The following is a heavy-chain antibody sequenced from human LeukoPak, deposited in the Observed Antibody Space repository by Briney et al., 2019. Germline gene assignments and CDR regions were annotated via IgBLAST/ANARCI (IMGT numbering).Heavy chain of an antibody. J-gene: IGHJ6*03. D-gene: IGHD4-17*01. CDR1: GGSISSSSYY. CDR3: ARLVTEYGDYATYYYYYMDG. CDR2: IYYSGST. Sequence: SETLSLTCTVSGGSISSSSYYWGWIRQPPGKGLEWIVSIYYSGSTYYNPSLNSRVTISVDTSKNQFSLKLSSVTAADTAVYYCARLVTEYGDYATYYYYYMDGWGKGTTVTISS. V-gene: IGHV4-39*01.